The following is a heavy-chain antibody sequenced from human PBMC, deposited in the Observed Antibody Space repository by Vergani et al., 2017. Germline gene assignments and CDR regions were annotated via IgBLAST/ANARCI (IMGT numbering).Heavy chain of an antibody. Sequence: QVHLQESGPGVVKPSDTLSLTCTVSGGSMSDFYWTWIRQPAGRGLEWIGRIYPNGNGNYNESLRSRLTMSIDTSRSQFSLSLSPVTAADTAVYYCARGNCGVNCPKYNWLAPWGRGILVTVSS. D-gene: IGHD2-21*01. CDR2: IYPNGNG. J-gene: IGHJ5*02. CDR1: GGSMSDFY. CDR3: ARGNCGVNCPKYNWLAP. V-gene: IGHV4-4*07.